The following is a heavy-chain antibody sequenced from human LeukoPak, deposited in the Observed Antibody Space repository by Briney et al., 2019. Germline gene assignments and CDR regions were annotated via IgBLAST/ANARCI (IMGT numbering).Heavy chain of an antibody. CDR1: GFTFSNYG. CDR3: VKARMPHCGTDCLES. J-gene: IGHJ4*02. CDR2: IRGSGGGT. V-gene: IGHV3-23*01. D-gene: IGHD2-21*02. Sequence: GESLRLSCAASGFTFSNYGMSWVRQAPGKGLEWVSVIRGSGGGTYYADSVEGRFTISRDNSKNTVYLQMNSLRAEDTAVYYCVKARMPHCGTDCLESWGQGTLVTVSS.